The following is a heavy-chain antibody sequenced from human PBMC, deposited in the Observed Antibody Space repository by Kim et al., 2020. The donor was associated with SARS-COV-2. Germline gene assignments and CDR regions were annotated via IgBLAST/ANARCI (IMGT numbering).Heavy chain of an antibody. J-gene: IGHJ3*02. V-gene: IGHV4-39*07. CDR2: IYYSGST. CDR3: ARSVTMIVVVIWGDAFDI. Sequence: SETLSLTCTVSGGSISSSSYYWGWIRQPPGKGLEWIGSIYYSGSTYYNPSLKSRVTISVDTSKNQFSLKLSSVTAADTAVYYCARSVTMIVVVIWGDAFDIWGQGTMVTVSS. CDR1: GGSISSSSYY. D-gene: IGHD3-22*01.